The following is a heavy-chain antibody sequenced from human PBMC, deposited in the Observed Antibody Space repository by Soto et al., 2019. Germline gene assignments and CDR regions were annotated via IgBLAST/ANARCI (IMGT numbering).Heavy chain of an antibody. D-gene: IGHD2-2*01. J-gene: IGHJ6*02. CDR1: GYTFTGYY. Sequence: ASVKVSCKASGYTFTGYYMHWVRQAPGQGLEWMGWINPNSGGTNYAQKFQGWVTMTRDTSISTAYMELSRLRSDDTAVYYCARAIPAAHVFYYYYGMDVWGQGTTVTVSS. CDR3: ARAIPAAHVFYYYYGMDV. V-gene: IGHV1-2*04. CDR2: INPNSGGT.